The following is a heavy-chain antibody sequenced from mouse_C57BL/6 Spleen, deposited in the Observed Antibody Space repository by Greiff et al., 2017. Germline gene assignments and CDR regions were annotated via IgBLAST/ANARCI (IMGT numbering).Heavy chain of an antibody. CDR1: GFTFNTYA. CDR2: IRSKSSNYAT. D-gene: IGHD2-5*01. V-gene: IGHV10-3*01. Sequence: EVQVVESGGGLVQPKGSLKLSCAASGFTFNTYAMHWVRQAPGKGLEWVARIRSKSSNYATYYADSVKDRFTISRDDSQSMLYLQMNNLKTEDTAMYYCVRDGGYSNPFDYWGQGTTLTVSS. J-gene: IGHJ2*01. CDR3: VRDGGYSNPFDY.